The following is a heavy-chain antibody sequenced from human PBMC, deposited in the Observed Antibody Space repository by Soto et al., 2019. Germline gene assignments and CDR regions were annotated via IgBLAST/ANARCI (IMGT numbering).Heavy chain of an antibody. Sequence: SETLSLTCAVYGGSFSGYYWSWIRQPPGKGLEWIGEINHSGSTNYNPSLKSRVTISVDTSKTQSSLKLSSVTAADTAVYYCARLGYCTNGVCYTPGSFDIWGQGTMVTVSS. J-gene: IGHJ3*02. D-gene: IGHD2-8*01. V-gene: IGHV4-34*01. CDR1: GGSFSGYY. CDR2: INHSGST. CDR3: ARLGYCTNGVCYTPGSFDI.